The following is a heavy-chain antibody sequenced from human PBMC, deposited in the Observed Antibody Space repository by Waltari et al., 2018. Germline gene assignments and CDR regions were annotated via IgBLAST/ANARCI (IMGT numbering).Heavy chain of an antibody. Sequence: QVQLQESGPGLVKPSQTLSLTCTVSGGSISSGSYYWSWIRQPAGKGLEWIGRIYTSGSTNYNPSLKSRVTISVDTSKNQFSLKLSSVTAADTAVYYCARVDPAAADPYYYYYYMDVWGKGTTVIVSS. CDR3: ARVDPAAADPYYYYYYMDV. J-gene: IGHJ6*03. V-gene: IGHV4-61*02. CDR1: GGSISSGSYY. CDR2: IYTSGST. D-gene: IGHD6-13*01.